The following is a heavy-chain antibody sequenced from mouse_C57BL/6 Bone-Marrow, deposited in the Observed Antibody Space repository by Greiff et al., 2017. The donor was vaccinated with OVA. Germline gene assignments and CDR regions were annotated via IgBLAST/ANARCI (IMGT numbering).Heavy chain of an antibody. D-gene: IGHD1-1*01. J-gene: IGHJ4*01. CDR1: GYAFTNYL. CDR2: INPGSGGT. Sequence: QVQLKQSGAELVRPGTSVKVSCKASGYAFTNYLIEWVKQRPGQGLEWIGVINPGSGGTNYNEKFKGKATLTADKSSSTAYMQLSSLTSEDSAVYFCAGYYGSSPDYYAMDYWGQGTSVTVSS. CDR3: AGYYGSSPDYYAMDY. V-gene: IGHV1-54*01.